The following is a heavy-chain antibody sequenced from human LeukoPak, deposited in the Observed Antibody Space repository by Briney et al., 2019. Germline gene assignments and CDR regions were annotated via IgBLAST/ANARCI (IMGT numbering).Heavy chain of an antibody. CDR1: GGSFSGYY. J-gene: IGHJ6*03. CDR2: INHSGST. V-gene: IGHV4-34*01. CDR3: ARRSYHLLYGYYYYYMDV. Sequence: PSETLSLTCAVYGGSFSGYYWSWIRQPPGKGLEWIGEINHSGSTNSNPSLKSRVSISVDTSKNQFSLKLSSVTAADTAVYFCARRSYHLLYGYYYYYMDVWGKGTTVTVSS. D-gene: IGHD2-2*02.